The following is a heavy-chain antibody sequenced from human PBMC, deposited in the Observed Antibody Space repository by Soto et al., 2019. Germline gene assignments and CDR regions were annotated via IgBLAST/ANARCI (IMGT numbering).Heavy chain of an antibody. D-gene: IGHD2-15*01. J-gene: IGHJ3*02. CDR3: ARVSIVVEVAAPANDAFDI. Sequence: SCAVSGGSISSGGYSWSWIRQPPGKGLEWIGYIYHSGSTYYNPSLKSRVTISVDRSKNQFSLKLSSVTAADTAVYYCARVSIVVEVAAPANDAFDIWGQGTMVTVSS. CDR2: IYHSGST. CDR1: GGSISSGGYS. V-gene: IGHV4-30-2*01.